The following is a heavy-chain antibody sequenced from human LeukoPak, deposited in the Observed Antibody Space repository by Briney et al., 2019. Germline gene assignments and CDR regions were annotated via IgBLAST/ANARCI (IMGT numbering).Heavy chain of an antibody. J-gene: IGHJ4*02. CDR2: ISYDGSNK. CDR1: GFTFSSYW. Sequence: GGSLRLSCAASGFTFSSYWMTWVRQAPGKGLEWVAVISYDGSNKYYADSVKGRFTISRDNSKNTLYLQMNSLRAEDTAVYYCTVLLGYCSGGSCYSLDYWGQGTLVTVSS. V-gene: IGHV3-30-3*01. D-gene: IGHD2-15*01. CDR3: TVLLGYCSGGSCYSLDY.